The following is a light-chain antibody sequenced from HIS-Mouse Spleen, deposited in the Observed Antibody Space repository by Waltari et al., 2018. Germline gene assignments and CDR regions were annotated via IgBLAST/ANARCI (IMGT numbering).Light chain of an antibody. CDR2: EVS. CDR3: SSYTSSSTV. Sequence: QSALPQPPSVSGPPERPSTTSSPAPTSDVGGYNRVSWYQQPPGTAPKLMIYEVSNRPSGVPDRFSGSKSGNTASLTISGLQAEDEADYYCSSYTSSSTVFGTGTKVTVL. CDR1: TSDVGGYNR. J-gene: IGLJ1*01. V-gene: IGLV2-18*02.